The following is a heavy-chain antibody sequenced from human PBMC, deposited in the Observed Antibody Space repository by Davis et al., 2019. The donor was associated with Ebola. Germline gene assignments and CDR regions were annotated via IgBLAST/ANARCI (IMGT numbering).Heavy chain of an antibody. CDR3: ARHVYSNPRFDP. Sequence: PGGSLRLSCAASGFTFSSYSMNWVRQAPGKGLEWVSSISSSSSYIYYADSVKGRFTISRDNAKNSLYLQMNSLRAEDTAVYYCARHVYSNPRFDPWGQGTLVTVSS. D-gene: IGHD4-11*01. V-gene: IGHV3-21*04. CDR2: ISSSSSYI. CDR1: GFTFSSYS. J-gene: IGHJ5*02.